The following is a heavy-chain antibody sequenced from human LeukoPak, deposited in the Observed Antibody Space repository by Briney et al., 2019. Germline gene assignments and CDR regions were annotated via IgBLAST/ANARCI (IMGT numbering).Heavy chain of an antibody. D-gene: IGHD5-12*01. CDR3: ASYSGYGLYFDY. CDR2: SYYSGST. V-gene: IGHV4-59*01. CDR1: GGSISSYY. Sequence: RASETLSLTCTVSGGSISSYYWSWIRQPPGKGLEWTGYSYYSGSTNYNPSLKSRVTISVDTSKNQFSLKLSSVTAADTAVYYCASYSGYGLYFDYWGQGTLVTVSS. J-gene: IGHJ4*02.